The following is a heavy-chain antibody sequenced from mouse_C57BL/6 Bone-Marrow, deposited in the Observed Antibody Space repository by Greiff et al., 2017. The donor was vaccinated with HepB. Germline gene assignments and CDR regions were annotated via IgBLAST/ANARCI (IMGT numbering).Heavy chain of an antibody. CDR2: ISSGSSTI. CDR1: GFTFSDYG. Sequence: EVHLVESGGGLVKPGGSLKLSCAASGFTFSDYGMHWVRQAPEKGLEWVAYISSGSSTIYYADTVKGRFTISRDNAKNTLFLQMTSLWSEDTAMYYCAREAGAGFVYWGQGTTLTVSS. CDR3: AREAGAGFVY. J-gene: IGHJ2*01. D-gene: IGHD3-2*02. V-gene: IGHV5-17*01.